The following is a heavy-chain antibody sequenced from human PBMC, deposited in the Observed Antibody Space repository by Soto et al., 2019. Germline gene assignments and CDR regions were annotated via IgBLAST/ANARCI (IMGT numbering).Heavy chain of an antibody. J-gene: IGHJ5*02. V-gene: IGHV4-38-2*01. CDR1: GYSISSGYY. Sequence: PSETLSLTCAVSGYSISSGYYWGWIRQPPGKGLEWIGSIYHSGSTYYNPSLKSRVTISVDTSKNQFSLKLSSVTAADTAVYYCAGREIVGWGAWGQGTLVTVSS. CDR2: IYHSGST. CDR3: AGREIVGWGA. D-gene: IGHD3-16*01.